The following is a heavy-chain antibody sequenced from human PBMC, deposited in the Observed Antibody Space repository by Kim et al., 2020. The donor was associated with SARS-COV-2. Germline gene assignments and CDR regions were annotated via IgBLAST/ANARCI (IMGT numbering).Heavy chain of an antibody. D-gene: IGHD3-22*01. Sequence: IGYADSVKGRFTISRDNAKNPLYLQMNSLRAEDTALYYCAKDADSSGYYDYWGQGTLVTVSS. CDR2: I. J-gene: IGHJ4*02. CDR3: AKDADSSGYYDY. V-gene: IGHV3-9*01.